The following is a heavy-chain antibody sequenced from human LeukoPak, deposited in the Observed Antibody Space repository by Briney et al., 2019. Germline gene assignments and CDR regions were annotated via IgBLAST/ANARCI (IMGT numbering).Heavy chain of an antibody. CDR1: GGAISSYY. Sequence: SETLSLTCTVSGGAISSYYWNWIRQPPGKGLEWIGHIYSNGSTNYNPALKNRVTISFDATSNHFSLKLPSVTAADPAVYFCASLHHLPAFWTGSYALFDNWGQGALVTVSS. CDR3: ASLHHLPAFWTGSYALFDN. CDR2: IYSNGST. D-gene: IGHD3/OR15-3a*01. J-gene: IGHJ4*02. V-gene: IGHV4-4*09.